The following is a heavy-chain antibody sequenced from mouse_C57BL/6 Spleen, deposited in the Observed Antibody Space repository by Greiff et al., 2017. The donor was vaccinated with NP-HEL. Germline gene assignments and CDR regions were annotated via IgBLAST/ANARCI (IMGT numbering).Heavy chain of an antibody. Sequence: SGAELVRPGASVTLSCKASGYTFTDYEMHWVKQTPVHGLEWIGAIDPETGGTAYNQKFKGKAILTADKSSSTAYMELRSLTSEDSAVYYCTRALSSGDYFDYWGQGTTLTVSS. CDR2: IDPETGGT. J-gene: IGHJ2*01. CDR1: GYTFTDYE. D-gene: IGHD1-1*01. CDR3: TRALSSGDYFDY. V-gene: IGHV1-15*01.